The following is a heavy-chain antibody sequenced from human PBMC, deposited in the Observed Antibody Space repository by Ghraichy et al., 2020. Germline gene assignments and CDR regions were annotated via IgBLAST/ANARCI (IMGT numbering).Heavy chain of an antibody. CDR3: ARTGTGYYFDY. V-gene: IGHV4-38-2*01. CDR2: IYYSGST. J-gene: IGHJ4*02. CDR1: GYSISSGYY. D-gene: IGHD1-1*01. Sequence: SETLSLTCVVSGYSISSGYYWGWMRQPPGKGLEWIGTIYYSGSTYYNPSLNSRVTISLDTSKNQFSLKLTSVTAADTAVYYCARTGTGYYFDYWGQGTLVTVSS.